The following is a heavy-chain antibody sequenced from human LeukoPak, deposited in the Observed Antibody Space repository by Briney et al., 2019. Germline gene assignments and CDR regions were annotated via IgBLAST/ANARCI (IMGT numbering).Heavy chain of an antibody. J-gene: IGHJ4*02. Sequence: PGGSLRLSCAASGFTFSSYAMSWVRQAPGKGLEWVSAISGSGGSTYYADSVKGRFTISRDNSKNTLYLQMNSLRAEDTAVYYCATVGTVVPAARFDYWGQGTLVTVSP. CDR1: GFTFSSYA. D-gene: IGHD2-2*01. CDR2: ISGSGGST. V-gene: IGHV3-23*01. CDR3: ATVGTVVPAARFDY.